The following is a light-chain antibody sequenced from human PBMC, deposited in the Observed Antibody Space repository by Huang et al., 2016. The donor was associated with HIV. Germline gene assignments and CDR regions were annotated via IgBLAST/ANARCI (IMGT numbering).Light chain of an antibody. V-gene: IGKV1-27*01. CDR1: QDIRNY. J-gene: IGKJ2*01. CDR2: AAS. Sequence: GDRVTITCRASQDIRNYLAWYQQKPGTAPQLLISAASTLQSGVPSRFSGSGSGTDFTLTIGSLQPEDVATYYCQKYNSAPYTFGQGTKLEIK. CDR3: QKYNSAPYT.